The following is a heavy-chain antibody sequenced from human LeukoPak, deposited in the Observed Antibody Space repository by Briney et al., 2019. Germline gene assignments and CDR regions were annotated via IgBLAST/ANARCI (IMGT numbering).Heavy chain of an antibody. CDR3: ARGGGSSSSGFYYFDY. V-gene: IGHV1-2*02. CDR1: GYTFTGYY. CDR2: INPNSGGT. Sequence: ASVKVSCKASGYTFTGYYMHWVRQAPGQGLEWMGWINPNSGGTNYAQKFQGRVTMTRDTSISAAYMELSRLRSDDTAVYYCARGGGSSSSGFYYFDYWGQGTLVTVSS. D-gene: IGHD6-13*01. J-gene: IGHJ4*02.